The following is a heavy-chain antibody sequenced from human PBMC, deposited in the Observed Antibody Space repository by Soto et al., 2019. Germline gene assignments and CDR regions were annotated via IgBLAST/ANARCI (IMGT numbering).Heavy chain of an antibody. CDR3: AKDRSSSSGNLFDY. CDR1: GFTFDDYA. D-gene: IGHD6-6*01. V-gene: IGHV3-9*01. J-gene: IGHJ4*02. Sequence: GGSLRLSCAASGFTFDDYAMHWVRQAPGKGLEWVSGISWNSGSIGYADSVKGRFTISRDNAKNSLYLQMNSLRAEDTALYYCAKDRSSSSGNLFDYWGQGTLVTVSS. CDR2: ISWNSGSI.